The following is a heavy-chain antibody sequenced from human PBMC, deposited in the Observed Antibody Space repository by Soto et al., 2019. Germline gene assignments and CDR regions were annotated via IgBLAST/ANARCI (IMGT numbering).Heavy chain of an antibody. CDR2: INHSGST. J-gene: IGHJ4*02. V-gene: IGHV4-34*01. D-gene: IGHD3-10*01. Sequence: SETLSLTCAVYGGSFSGYYWSWIRQPPGKGLEWIGEINHSGSTNYNPSLKSRVTISVDTSKNQFSLKLSSVTAADTAVYYCARGLNTYYYGSGSYPYKYYFDYWGQGTLVTVSS. CDR3: ARGLNTYYYGSGSYPYKYYFDY. CDR1: GGSFSGYY.